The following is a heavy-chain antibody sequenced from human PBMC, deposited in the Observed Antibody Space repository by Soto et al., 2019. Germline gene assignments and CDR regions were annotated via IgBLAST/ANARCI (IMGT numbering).Heavy chain of an antibody. Sequence: QVQLVQSGAEVKKPGASVKVSCKASGYTFTSYGISWVRQAPGHGLEWMGWISASNGNTNYAQKLQGRITMTTDTSTSTAYMELRSLRSDDTAVYYCARDSGDYFLFTLHYWGQGTLVTVSS. CDR3: ARDSGDYFLFTLHY. J-gene: IGHJ4*02. D-gene: IGHD4-17*01. V-gene: IGHV1-18*01. CDR1: GYTFTSYG. CDR2: ISASNGNT.